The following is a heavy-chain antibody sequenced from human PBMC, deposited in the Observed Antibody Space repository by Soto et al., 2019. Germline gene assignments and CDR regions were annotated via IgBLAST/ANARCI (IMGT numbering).Heavy chain of an antibody. CDR3: AKRSGGDPGHFDS. V-gene: IGHV3-23*01. J-gene: IGHJ4*02. D-gene: IGHD3-10*01. Sequence: GGSLRLSCAASGFTFTNYAMNWVRQSPGKGLEWVSGITGRGDYILYADSVKGRFTISKDNSKNTLFLQMNSLRAEDTATYFCAKRSGGDPGHFDSWGQGTLVTVSS. CDR1: GFTFTNYA. CDR2: ITGRGDYI.